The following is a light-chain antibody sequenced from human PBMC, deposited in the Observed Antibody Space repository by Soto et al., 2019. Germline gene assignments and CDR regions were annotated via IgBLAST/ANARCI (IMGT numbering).Light chain of an antibody. CDR3: QQYDSSPLYT. CDR1: QSVSSHY. CDR2: GAS. V-gene: IGKV3-20*01. J-gene: IGKJ2*01. Sequence: EIVLTQSPGTLSLSPGERATLSCRASQSVSSHYLAWYQQKPGQAPRLLIYGASSRATGISDRFSGSGSGTDFTLTVTRLEPEDFAVYYCQQYDSSPLYTFGQGTKLEIK.